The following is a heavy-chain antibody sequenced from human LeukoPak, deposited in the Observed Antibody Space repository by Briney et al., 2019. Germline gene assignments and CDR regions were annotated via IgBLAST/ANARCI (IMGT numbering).Heavy chain of an antibody. CDR3: ARDIEAPGIAFDI. V-gene: IGHV4-31*03. D-gene: IGHD6-13*01. CDR1: GGSVFSGGYY. CDR2: IYYSAST. Sequence: PSETLSLTCTVSGGSVFSGGYYWSWIRQHPGKGLEWIGYIYYSASTYYKPSLKSRVTISIDTSRAQFSLKLSSVTAADTAVYYCARDIEAPGIAFDIWGQGTMVTVSS. J-gene: IGHJ3*02.